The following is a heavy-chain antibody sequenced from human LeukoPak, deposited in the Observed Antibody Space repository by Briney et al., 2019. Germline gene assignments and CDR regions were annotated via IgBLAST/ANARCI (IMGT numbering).Heavy chain of an antibody. J-gene: IGHJ4*02. CDR3: ASQRLGYCSIPSCYFDY. V-gene: IGHV1-69*13. D-gene: IGHD2-2*01. Sequence: ASVSVSCKASGGTFSSYAISWVRQAPGQGLEWMGGIIPIFGTANYAQKFQGRVTITADESTSTAYMELSSLRSEDTAVYYCASQRLGYCSIPSCYFDYWGQGTLVSVS. CDR2: IIPIFGTA. CDR1: GGTFSSYA.